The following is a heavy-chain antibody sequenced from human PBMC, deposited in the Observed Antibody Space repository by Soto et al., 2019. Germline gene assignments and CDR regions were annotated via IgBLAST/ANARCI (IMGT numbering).Heavy chain of an antibody. CDR1: GGSIISGY. V-gene: IGHV4-59*01. CDR3: AGLRGYAGSPIDY. Sequence: SETLSLTCTVSGGSIISGYWSWIRQPPGKGLEWIGYISYSGSTNYNPSLKSRVTMSVDTPKNQFSLRLSSVTTADTAVYYCAGLRGYAGSPIDYWGQGTLVTVSS. D-gene: IGHD2-15*01. J-gene: IGHJ4*02. CDR2: ISYSGST.